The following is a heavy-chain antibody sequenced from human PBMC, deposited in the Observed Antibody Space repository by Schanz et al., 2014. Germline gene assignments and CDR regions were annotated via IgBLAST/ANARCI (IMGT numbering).Heavy chain of an antibody. CDR1: GFIFSNFA. Sequence: VQLVESGGGLVQPGGSLRLSCAASGFIFSNFAMEWVRQAPGKGLEWVAVISYDGSHKDYADSVKGRFTISRDNSKNTVYLQMNSLRDDDTAVYYCAKRFHCSGSHPFDYWGQGTLVTVSS. CDR3: AKRFHCSGSHPFDY. J-gene: IGHJ4*02. V-gene: IGHV3-30*04. CDR2: ISYDGSHK. D-gene: IGHD3-10*02.